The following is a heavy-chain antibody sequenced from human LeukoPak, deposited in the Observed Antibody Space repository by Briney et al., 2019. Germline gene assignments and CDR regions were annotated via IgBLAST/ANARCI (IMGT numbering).Heavy chain of an antibody. Sequence: SETLSLTCTVSGGSISSYYWSWIRQPPGKGLEWIGYIYYSGSTNYNPSLKSRVTISVDTSKNQFSLKLNSVTAADTAVYYCARGVNIAAAQYGYWGQGALVTVSS. CDR3: ARGVNIAAAQYGY. D-gene: IGHD6-13*01. V-gene: IGHV4-59*01. J-gene: IGHJ4*02. CDR2: IYYSGST. CDR1: GGSISSYY.